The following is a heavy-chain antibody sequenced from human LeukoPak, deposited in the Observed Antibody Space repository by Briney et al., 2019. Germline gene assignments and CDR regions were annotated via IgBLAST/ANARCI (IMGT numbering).Heavy chain of an antibody. V-gene: IGHV3-11*01. D-gene: IGHD5-12*01. CDR3: ARGWLRGFDY. J-gene: IGHJ4*02. Sequence: GGSLRLSCAASGFTVSSNFMSWIRRAPGKGLEWVSYISSSGSTIYYADSVKGRFTISRDNAKNSLYLQMNSLRAEDTAVYYCARGWLRGFDYWGQGTLVTVSS. CDR2: ISSSGSTI. CDR1: GFTVSSNF.